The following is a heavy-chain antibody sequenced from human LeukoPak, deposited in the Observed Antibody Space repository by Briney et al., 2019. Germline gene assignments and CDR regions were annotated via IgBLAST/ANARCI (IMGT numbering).Heavy chain of an antibody. CDR2: IYSGGST. D-gene: IGHD3-22*01. J-gene: IGHJ5*02. CDR3: AKELKDYYDSSGYLA. CDR1: GFTVSSNY. Sequence: GGSLRLSCAASGFTVSSNYMSWVRQAPGKGLEWVSVIYSGGSTYYADSVKGRFTISRDNSKNTLYLQMNSLRTEDTAVYYCAKELKDYYDSSGYLAWGQGTLVTVSS. V-gene: IGHV3-66*01.